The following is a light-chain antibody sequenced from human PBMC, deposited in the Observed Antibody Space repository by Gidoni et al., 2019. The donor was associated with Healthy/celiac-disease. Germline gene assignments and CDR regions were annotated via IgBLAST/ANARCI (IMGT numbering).Light chain of an antibody. CDR2: DVS. CDR1: SSDVGGYNY. V-gene: IGLV2-14*03. J-gene: IGLJ1*01. Sequence: QSALTQPAFVSGSPGQSITISCTGTSSDVGGYNYVSWYQQHPGKAPKLMIYDVSNRPSGVSNRFSGSKSGNTASLTSSGLQAEDEADYYCSSYTSSSTYVFGTGTKVTVL. CDR3: SSYTSSSTYV.